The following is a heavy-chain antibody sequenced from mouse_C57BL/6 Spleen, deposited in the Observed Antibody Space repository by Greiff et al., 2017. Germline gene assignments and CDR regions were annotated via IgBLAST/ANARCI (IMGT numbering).Heavy chain of an antibody. D-gene: IGHD2-4*01. CDR2: IHPSDSDT. J-gene: IGHJ4*01. Sequence: QVQLQQSGAELVKPGASVTVSCKASGYTFTSYWMHWVKQRPGQGLEWIGRIHPSDSDTNYNQQFKGKATLTVDTSSSTAYMQLSSLTSEDSAVYYCAMSRDYADALFAMDYWGQGTSVTVSS. CDR1: GYTFTSYW. CDR3: AMSRDYADALFAMDY. V-gene: IGHV1-74*01.